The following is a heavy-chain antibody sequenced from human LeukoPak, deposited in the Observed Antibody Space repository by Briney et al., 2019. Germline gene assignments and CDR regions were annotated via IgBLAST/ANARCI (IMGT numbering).Heavy chain of an antibody. V-gene: IGHV4-38-2*01. CDR3: ARGVFGGYSYGSVFDY. D-gene: IGHD5-18*01. CDR1: GYSISSGYY. Sequence: SETLSLTCAVSGYSISSGYYWGWIRQPPGKGLAWIGSIYHSGSTYYNPSLKSRVTISVDTSKNQFSLKLSSVTAADTAVYYCARGVFGGYSYGSVFDYWGQGTLVTVSS. J-gene: IGHJ4*02. CDR2: IYHSGST.